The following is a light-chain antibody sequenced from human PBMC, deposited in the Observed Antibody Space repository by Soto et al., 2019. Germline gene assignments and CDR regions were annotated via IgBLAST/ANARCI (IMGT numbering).Light chain of an antibody. J-gene: IGLJ2*01. CDR1: SSDVGGYNH. CDR3: CSYTSLSTVV. CDR2: AVS. Sequence: QSVLTQPASVSGSPGQSITISCTGTSSDVGGYNHVSWYQHSPGKAPKLILFAVSDRPSGVSHRFSGSKSGNTASLTISGLQADDEADYYCCSYTSLSTVVFGGGTQLTAL. V-gene: IGLV2-14*01.